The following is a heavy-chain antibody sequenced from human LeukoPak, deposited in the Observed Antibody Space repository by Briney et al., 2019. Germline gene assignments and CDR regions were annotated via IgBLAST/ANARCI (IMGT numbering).Heavy chain of an antibody. V-gene: IGHV4-4*07. J-gene: IGHJ3*02. CDR3: ARGPYSYDSSGAFDI. CDR2: IYTSGNT. CDR1: GDSISNYY. D-gene: IGHD3-22*01. Sequence: PSETLSLTCTVSGDSISNYYWSWIRQPAGKGLEWIGRIYTSGNTNYNPSLKSRVTISVDTSTNQFSLKLSSVTAADTAVYFCARGPYSYDSSGAFDIWGQGTMVTVSS.